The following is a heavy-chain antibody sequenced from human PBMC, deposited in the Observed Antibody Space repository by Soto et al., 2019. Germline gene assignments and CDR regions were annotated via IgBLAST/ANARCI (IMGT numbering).Heavy chain of an antibody. V-gene: IGHV5-10-1*01. CDR2: IDPSDSYT. J-gene: IGHJ6*02. Sequence: GESLKISCNGSGYIFTSYWISWGRQMPGKGLEWMGRIDPSDSYTNYSPSFQGHVTISADKSISTAYLQWSSLKASDTAMYYCALWFGELFPYYYGMDVWGQGTTVTVSS. CDR3: ALWFGELFPYYYGMDV. D-gene: IGHD3-10*01. CDR1: GYIFTSYW.